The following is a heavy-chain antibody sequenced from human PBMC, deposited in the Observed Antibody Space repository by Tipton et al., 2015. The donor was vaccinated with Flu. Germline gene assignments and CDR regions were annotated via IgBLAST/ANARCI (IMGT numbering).Heavy chain of an antibody. D-gene: IGHD2-15*01. CDR3: AKDPQDIVVVVAATPGGMDV. CDR1: GFTFSSYG. Sequence: QLVQSGGGLIQPGGSLRLSCAASGFTFSSYGMHWVRQAPGKGLEWVAVIWYDGSNKYYADSVKGRFTISRDNSKNTLYLQMNSLRAEDTAVYYCAKDPQDIVVVVAATPGGMDVWGQGTTVTVSS. J-gene: IGHJ6*02. CDR2: IWYDGSNK. V-gene: IGHV3-33*06.